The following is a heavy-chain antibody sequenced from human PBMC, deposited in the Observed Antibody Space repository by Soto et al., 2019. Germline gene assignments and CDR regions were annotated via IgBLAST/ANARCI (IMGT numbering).Heavy chain of an antibody. CDR2: IIPIFGTA. D-gene: IGHD3-3*01. CDR1: GGTFSSYA. CDR3: ARESQYYDFWSAKRNYGMDV. J-gene: IGHJ6*02. Sequence: QVQLVQSGAEVKKPGSSVKVSCKASGGTFSSYAISWVRQAPGQGLEWMGGIIPIFGTANYAQKFQGRVTITADESTSTAYMELSSLRSEDTAVYYCARESQYYDFWSAKRNYGMDVWGHGTTVTVSS. V-gene: IGHV1-69*01.